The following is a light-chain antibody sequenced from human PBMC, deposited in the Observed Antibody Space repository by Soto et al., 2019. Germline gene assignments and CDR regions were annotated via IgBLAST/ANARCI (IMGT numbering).Light chain of an antibody. CDR1: SSDVGSYNL. V-gene: IGLV2-23*03. J-gene: IGLJ2*01. CDR3: CSYAASSTFRV. CDR2: EGS. Sequence: QSALTQPASVSGSPGQSITISCTGTSSDVGSYNLVSWYQQHPGKAPKLMIYEGSKRPSGVSNRFSGSKSGNTASLTISGLQAEDEADYYCCSYAASSTFRVFGGRTKLTVL.